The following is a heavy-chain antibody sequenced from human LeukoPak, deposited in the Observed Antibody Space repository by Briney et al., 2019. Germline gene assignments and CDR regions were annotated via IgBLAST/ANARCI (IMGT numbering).Heavy chain of an antibody. CDR3: AKASAGRADY. D-gene: IGHD1-26*01. CDR1: GFTSSSHW. J-gene: IGHJ4*02. V-gene: IGHV3-7*03. CDR2: LKKDVDEK. Sequence: QPGGSLRLSCAASGFTSSSHWMTWVRQAPGKGLEWVASLKKDVDEKYYVDSVKGRFTISRDNSKNTLYLQMNSLRAEDTAVYYCAKASAGRADYWGQGTLVTVSS.